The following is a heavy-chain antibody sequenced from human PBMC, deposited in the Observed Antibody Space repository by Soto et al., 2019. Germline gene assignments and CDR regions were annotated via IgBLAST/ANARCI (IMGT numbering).Heavy chain of an antibody. V-gene: IGHV4-4*07. CDR2: FCTSGGS. CDR3: ARDFPGRFDP. J-gene: IGHJ5*02. CDR1: GGFIRSYC. D-gene: IGHD1-26*01. Sequence: NPSETLSLTCTVSGGFIRSYCWSWVRQPAGRGLEWIGRFCTSGGSNYNPSLKSRVSMSADMSSNQFSLKMNSVTAADTAVYYCARDFPGRFDPWGQGTLVTVSS.